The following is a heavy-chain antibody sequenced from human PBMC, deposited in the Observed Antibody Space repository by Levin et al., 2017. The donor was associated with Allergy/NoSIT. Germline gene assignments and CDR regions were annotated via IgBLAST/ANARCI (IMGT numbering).Heavy chain of an antibody. Sequence: TGGSLRLSCAASGFTFSSYAMSWVRQAPGKGLEWVSAISGSGGSTYYADSVKGRFTISRDNSKNTLYLQMNSLRAEDTAVYYCAKRDRTDCTNGIGSYYYYYYGMDGWGQGTTVTVSS. J-gene: IGHJ6*02. CDR2: ISGSGGST. V-gene: IGHV3-23*01. CDR1: GFTFSSYA. D-gene: IGHD2-8*01. CDR3: AKRDRTDCTNGIGSYYYYYYGMDG.